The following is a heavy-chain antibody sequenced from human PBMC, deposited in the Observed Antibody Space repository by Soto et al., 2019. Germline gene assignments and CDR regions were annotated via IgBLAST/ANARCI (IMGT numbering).Heavy chain of an antibody. V-gene: IGHV3-49*04. CDR1: GFTLGDYA. CDR3: TRASSLDFDF. J-gene: IGHJ4*02. Sequence: PGGSLRRSCTPSGFTLGDYALRWVRQAPGKGLAWVGFIRRNASGGTTDYAASVKGRFTISRDDSKSIAYLQMNSLRTEDTALYYCTRASSLDFDFWGQGTLVTVSS. CDR2: IRRNASGGTT. D-gene: IGHD3-16*01.